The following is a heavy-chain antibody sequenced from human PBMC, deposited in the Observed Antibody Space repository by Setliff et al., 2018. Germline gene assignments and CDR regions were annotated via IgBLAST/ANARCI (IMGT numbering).Heavy chain of an antibody. J-gene: IGHJ6*02. V-gene: IGHV1-46*01. CDR1: GYTFTSYY. Sequence: ASVKISCKASGYTFTSYYMHWVRQAPGQGLEWMGIINPSVGSTSYAQKFQGRVNMTRDTSTSTVYMELGSLRSEDTAVEYCAVAVVPAATGYGMDVWGPGTTVTVSS. CDR3: AVAVVPAATGYGMDV. D-gene: IGHD2-2*01. CDR2: INPSVGST.